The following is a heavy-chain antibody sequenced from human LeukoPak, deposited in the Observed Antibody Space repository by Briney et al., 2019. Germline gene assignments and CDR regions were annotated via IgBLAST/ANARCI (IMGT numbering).Heavy chain of an antibody. CDR3: ARGFDSKSTYFDY. V-gene: IGHV4-59*01. CDR2: IYNSEST. CDR1: GGSINSYY. D-gene: IGHD5-12*01. Sequence: SETLSLSCTVSGGSINSYYWTWIRQPPGKGLEWIGYIYNSESTNYNPSLKGRVTISVDTSKNQFSLRLTSVSAADTAVYYCARGFDSKSTYFDYWGQGTLLTVSS. J-gene: IGHJ4*02.